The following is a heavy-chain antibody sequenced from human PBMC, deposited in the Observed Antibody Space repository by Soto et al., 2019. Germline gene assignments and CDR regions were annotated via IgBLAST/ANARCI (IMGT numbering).Heavy chain of an antibody. J-gene: IGHJ4*02. CDR2: ISYDGSNK. CDR3: SIPPSHGRLDY. V-gene: IGHV3-30-3*01. CDR1: GFTFSSYA. Sequence: GGSLRLSCAASGFTFSSYAMHWARQAPGKGLEWVAVISYDGSNKYYADSVKGRFTISRDNSKNTLYLQMNSLRAEDTAVYYCSIPPSHGRLDYWGQGTLVTVSS.